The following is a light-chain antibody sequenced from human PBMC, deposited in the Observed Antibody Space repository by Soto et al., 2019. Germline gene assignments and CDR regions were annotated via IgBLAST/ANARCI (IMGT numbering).Light chain of an antibody. CDR1: QSVRHN. CDR3: HQYTNWPAIT. Sequence: EIMMTQAPATLSVSPGERATLSCRASQSVRHNIAWYQQKPGQAPRLLIYYASTRATGIPARFSGSGSGTVFTLTISSLQSEDFALYYCHQYTNWPAITFGQGTRLDIK. V-gene: IGKV3-15*01. CDR2: YAS. J-gene: IGKJ5*01.